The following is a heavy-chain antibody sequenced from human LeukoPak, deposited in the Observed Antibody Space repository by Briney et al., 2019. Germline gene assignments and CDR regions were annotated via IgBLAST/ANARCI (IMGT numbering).Heavy chain of an antibody. J-gene: IGHJ4*02. CDR1: GFTFSDYY. V-gene: IGHV3-11*01. CDR2: ISSGSTI. CDR3: ARWALMVRGFVY. Sequence: GGSLRLSCAASGFTFSDYYMSWIRQAPGKGLEWVSYISSGSTIYYADSVKGRFTISRDNAKNSLYLQMNSLRAEDTAVYYCARWALMVRGFVYWGQGTLVTVSS. D-gene: IGHD3-10*01.